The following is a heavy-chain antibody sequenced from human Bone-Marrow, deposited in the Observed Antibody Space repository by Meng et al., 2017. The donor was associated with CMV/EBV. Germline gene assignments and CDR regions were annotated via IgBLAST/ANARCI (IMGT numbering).Heavy chain of an antibody. D-gene: IGHD3-10*01. CDR1: GFTFSSYD. J-gene: IGHJ4*02. Sequence: GESLKISCAASGFTFSSYDMHWVRQATGKGLERVSPIGTAGDTYYPGSVKGRFTIARENAKNSLYLQMNSLRAGDTAVYYYAKRNMVRGDPYFDYWGQGTLVTVSS. CDR3: AKRNMVRGDPYFDY. CDR2: IGTAGDT. V-gene: IGHV3-13*01.